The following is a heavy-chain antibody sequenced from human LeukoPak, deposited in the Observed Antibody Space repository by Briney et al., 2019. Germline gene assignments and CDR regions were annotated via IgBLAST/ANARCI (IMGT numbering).Heavy chain of an antibody. V-gene: IGHV1-24*01. CDR3: STDLWSSGWYSDY. CDR2: FDPEDGET. J-gene: IGHJ4*02. CDR1: GYTLTELS. D-gene: IGHD6-19*01. Sequence: ASVKVSCKVSGYTLTELSMHWVRQAPGKGLEWMGGFDPEDGETIYAQKFQGRVTMTEDTSTDTAYLELSSLRSEDTAVYYCSTDLWSSGWYSDYWGQGTLVTVSS.